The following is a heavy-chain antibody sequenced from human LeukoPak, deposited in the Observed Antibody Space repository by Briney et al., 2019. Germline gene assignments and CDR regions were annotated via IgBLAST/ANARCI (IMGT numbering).Heavy chain of an antibody. V-gene: IGHV3-74*01. J-gene: IGHJ4*02. CDR3: HSYGSGSYLPFDY. CDR2: INSDGSTT. D-gene: IGHD3-10*01. CDR1: GFTLTNYW. Sequence: PGGSLRLSCAASGFTLTNYWMHWVRQAPGKGLVWVSHINSDGSTTTYADSVKGRFTISRDNAKNTVYLQMNTLRAEDTAVYYCHSYGSGSYLPFDYWGQGTLVTVSS.